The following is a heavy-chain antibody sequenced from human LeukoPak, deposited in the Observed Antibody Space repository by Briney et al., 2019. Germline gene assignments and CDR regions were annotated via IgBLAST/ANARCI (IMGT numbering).Heavy chain of an antibody. CDR1: GFTFSRYW. CDR3: PSDLGTTGYDLLDP. V-gene: IGHV3-7*01. Sequence: GGSLRLSCAASGFTFSRYWMTWVRQAPGKGLEWVANLNQDGREKYYMDSVTGRFTISRDNAKNSVFLQMNSLGADDTAVYYCPSDLGTTGYDLLDPWGQGTLVTLSS. CDR2: LNQDGREK. D-gene: IGHD5-12*01. J-gene: IGHJ5*02.